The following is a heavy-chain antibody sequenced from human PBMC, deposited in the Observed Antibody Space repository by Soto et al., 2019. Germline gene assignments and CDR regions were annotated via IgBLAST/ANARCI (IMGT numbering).Heavy chain of an antibody. CDR1: GGSISSSSYY. D-gene: IGHD6-13*01. Sequence: QLQLQESGPGLVKPSETLSLTCTVSGGSISSSSYYWGWIRQPPGKGLEWSGSVDYSGSTYYNPALKSRVPISVDTSKNQFSLKLSSVPAADTAVYYCARSLLERYSRSWLFHYWGQGTLVTVSS. CDR2: VDYSGST. J-gene: IGHJ4*02. V-gene: IGHV4-39*01. CDR3: ARSLLERYSRSWLFHY.